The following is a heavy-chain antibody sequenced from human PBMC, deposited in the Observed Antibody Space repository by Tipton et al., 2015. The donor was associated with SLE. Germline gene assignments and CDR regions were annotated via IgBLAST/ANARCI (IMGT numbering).Heavy chain of an antibody. V-gene: IGHV4-31*03. J-gene: IGHJ4*02. CDR3: AKCSPTCQHGSLDY. CDR2: IYHSGST. CDR1: GVSINSGGYY. Sequence: TLSLTCTVSGVSINSGGYYWSWIRQHPGKGLEWIGYIYHSGSTYYNPSLKTRVTISVDTSKHHFSLNLRSMTAADTAVYYCAKCSPTCQHGSLDYWGQGTLVTVSS. D-gene: IGHD2-2*01.